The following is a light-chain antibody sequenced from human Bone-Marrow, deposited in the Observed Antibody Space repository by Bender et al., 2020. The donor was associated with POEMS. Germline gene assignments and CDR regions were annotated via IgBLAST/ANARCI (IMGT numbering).Light chain of an antibody. Sequence: QSALTQPPSASGSPGQSITISCTGTSSDIGGYNYVSWYQQHPGKAPKLVLYDVSHWPSGVSHRFLGSKSGNTASLTIPGLQADDEADYYCAAYTGTTVVFGGGTKLTVL. V-gene: IGLV2-14*03. CDR2: DVS. CDR3: AAYTGTTVV. CDR1: SSDIGGYNY. J-gene: IGLJ2*01.